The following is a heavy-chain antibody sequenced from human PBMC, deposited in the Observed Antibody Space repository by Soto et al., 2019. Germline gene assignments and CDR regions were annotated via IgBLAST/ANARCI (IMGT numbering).Heavy chain of an antibody. Sequence: KPSETLSLTCSVSGFSINSAYYWGWVRQPPGKGLEWIGSIYYSGTTHYNPSLKSRVTVSLDRSKNQFSLELRSVTAADTAVYYCAQTAGGGSCSSSSCSLLNWFDPWGQGTLVTVSS. D-gene: IGHD2-2*01. V-gene: IGHV4-38-2*01. CDR3: AQTAGGGSCSSSSCSLLNWFDP. CDR2: IYYSGTT. CDR1: GFSINSAYY. J-gene: IGHJ5*02.